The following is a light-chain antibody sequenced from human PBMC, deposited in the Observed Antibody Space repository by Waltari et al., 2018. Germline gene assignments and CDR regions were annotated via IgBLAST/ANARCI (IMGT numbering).Light chain of an antibody. CDR1: RGVSSF. Sequence: CRALRGVSSFLAWYQQKPGQAPMPLIYGASTRATGIPARFSGSGSGTEFTLTISILQSEDLAVYYCQQYNDWPPLTFGGGTKVEIK. V-gene: IGKV3-15*01. J-gene: IGKJ4*01. CDR2: GAS. CDR3: QQYNDWPPLT.